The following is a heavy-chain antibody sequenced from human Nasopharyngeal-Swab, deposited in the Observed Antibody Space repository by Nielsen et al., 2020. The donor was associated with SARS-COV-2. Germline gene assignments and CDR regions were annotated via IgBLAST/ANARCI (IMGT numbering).Heavy chain of an antibody. CDR1: GFTFSSYA. Sequence: GESLKISCAASGFTFSSYAMHWVRQAPGEGLEWVAVISYDGSNKYYADSVKGRFTISRDNSKNTLYLQMNSLRAEDTAVYYCTRGVVVVAAKDAFDIWGQGTMVTVSS. CDR2: ISYDGSNK. CDR3: TRGVVVVAAKDAFDI. D-gene: IGHD2-15*01. J-gene: IGHJ3*02. V-gene: IGHV3-30-3*01.